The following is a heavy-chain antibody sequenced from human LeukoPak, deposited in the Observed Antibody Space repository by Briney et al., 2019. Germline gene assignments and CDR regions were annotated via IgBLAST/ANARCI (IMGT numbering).Heavy chain of an antibody. Sequence: SETLSLTCTVSGGSISSYYWSWIRQPPGNGLEWIGYIYYSGSTNYNPSLKSRVTISVDTSKNQFSLKLSSVTAADTAVYYCARDAGSSGWFGWFDPWGQGTLVTVSS. CDR1: GGSISSYY. CDR3: ARDAGSSGWFGWFDP. V-gene: IGHV4-59*01. D-gene: IGHD6-19*01. J-gene: IGHJ5*02. CDR2: IYYSGST.